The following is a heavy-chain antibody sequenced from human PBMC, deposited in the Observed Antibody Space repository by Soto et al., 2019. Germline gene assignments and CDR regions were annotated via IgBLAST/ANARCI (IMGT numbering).Heavy chain of an antibody. D-gene: IGHD2-15*01. V-gene: IGHV1-18*01. CDR2: ISAYNGNT. CDR1: GYTFTSYG. Sequence: ASVKVSCKASGYTFTSYGISWVRQAPGQGLEWMGWISAYNGNTNYAQKLQGRVTMTTDTSTSTAYMELRSLRSDDTAVYYCARGYCSGGSCYSRADWFDPWGQGTLVTVS. CDR3: ARGYCSGGSCYSRADWFDP. J-gene: IGHJ5*02.